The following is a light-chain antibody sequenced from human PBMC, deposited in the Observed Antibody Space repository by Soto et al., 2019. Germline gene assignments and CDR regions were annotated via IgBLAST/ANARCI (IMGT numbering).Light chain of an antibody. CDR1: SSDIVGYNY. V-gene: IGLV2-8*01. CDR2: EVT. J-gene: IGLJ3*02. CDR3: RSNAGSNKRV. Sequence: QSALTQPPSASGSPGQSVTISCTGTSSDIVGYNYVSWYQHLPCKAPKLLMYEVTKRSSGVPERFSGSKSGNTASLTVSGLQAEDEADYYCRSNAGSNKRVFGVGTPLTVL.